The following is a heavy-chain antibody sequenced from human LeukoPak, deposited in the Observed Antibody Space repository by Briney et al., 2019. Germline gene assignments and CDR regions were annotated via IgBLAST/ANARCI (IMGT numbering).Heavy chain of an antibody. D-gene: IGHD4-17*01. CDR2: IKQDGGEE. CDR3: ARDKSADYGDSYFDS. CDR1: GFTFSSYA. V-gene: IGHV3-7*01. Sequence: PGGSLRLSCAVSGFTFSSYAMHWVRQAPGKGLEWVANIKQDGGEEHYVDSVKGRFTISRDNAKNSLYLQMNSLRAEDTAVYYCARDKSADYGDSYFDSWGQGILVTVSS. J-gene: IGHJ4*02.